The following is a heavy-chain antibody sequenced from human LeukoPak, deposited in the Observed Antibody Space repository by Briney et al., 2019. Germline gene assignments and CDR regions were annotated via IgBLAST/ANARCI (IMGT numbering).Heavy chain of an antibody. CDR2: MSYDGSNE. J-gene: IGHJ4*02. CDR1: GFTFTSYG. Sequence: PGGSLRLSCAVSGFTFTSYGMHWVCQAPGKGLEWVAFMSYDGSNEYYADSVEGRFTMSRDNSENTLHLQMNSLRVEDTAVYYCAKGRTRLTTTPFDYWGQGTLVTVSS. V-gene: IGHV3-30*18. CDR3: AKGRTRLTTTPFDY. D-gene: IGHD4-17*01.